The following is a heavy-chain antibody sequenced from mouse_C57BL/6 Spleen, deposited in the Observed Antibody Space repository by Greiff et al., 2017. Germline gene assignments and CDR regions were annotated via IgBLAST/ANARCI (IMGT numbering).Heavy chain of an antibody. D-gene: IGHD2-4*01. CDR3: ARSLLSDYDGYWYFDV. CDR1: GFTFSDYG. CDR2: ISSGSSTI. V-gene: IGHV5-17*01. Sequence: EVQLVESGGGLVKPGGSLKLSCAASGFTFSDYGMHWVRQAPEKGLEWVAYISSGSSTIYYADTVKGRFTISRDNAKNTLFLQMTSLRSEDTAMYYCARSLLSDYDGYWYFDVWGTGTTVTVSS. J-gene: IGHJ1*03.